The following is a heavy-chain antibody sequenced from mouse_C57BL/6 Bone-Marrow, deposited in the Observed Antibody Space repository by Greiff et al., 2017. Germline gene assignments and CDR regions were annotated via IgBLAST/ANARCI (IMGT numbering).Heavy chain of an antibody. J-gene: IGHJ3*01. V-gene: IGHV6-3*01. Sequence: EVQVVESGGGLVQPGGSMKLSCVASGFTFSNYWMNWVRQSPEKGLEWVAQIRLKSDNYATHYAESVKGRFTISRDDSKSSVYLQMNNLRAEDTGIYYCTVWLWFAYWGQGTLVTVSA. CDR2: IRLKSDNYAT. CDR1: GFTFSNYW. D-gene: IGHD2-2*01. CDR3: TVWLWFAY.